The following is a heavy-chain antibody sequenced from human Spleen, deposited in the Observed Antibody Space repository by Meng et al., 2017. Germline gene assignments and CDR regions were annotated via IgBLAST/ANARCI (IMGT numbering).Heavy chain of an antibody. Sequence: QVQLQESGPGLVKPSQTLSLTCTVSGGSISSGGYYWSWIRQHPGKGLEWIGYIYYSGSTYYNPSLKSRVTISVDTSKNQFSLKLSSVTAADTAVYYCAGRVATIPTDEYYFDYWGQGTLVTVSS. J-gene: IGHJ4*02. CDR2: IYYSGST. D-gene: IGHD5-12*01. CDR3: AGRVATIPTDEYYFDY. V-gene: IGHV4-31*03. CDR1: GGSISSGGYY.